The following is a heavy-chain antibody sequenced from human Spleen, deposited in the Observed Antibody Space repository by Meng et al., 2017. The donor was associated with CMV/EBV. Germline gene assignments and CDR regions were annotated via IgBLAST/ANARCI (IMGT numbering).Heavy chain of an antibody. V-gene: IGHV4-34*01. D-gene: IGHD3-22*01. Sequence: LTCAVYGGSFSEYCWSRIRQPAGKGLEWIGEINHSGSTNYNPSLKSRVTISVDTSKKQSSVKLSSVTAEDTAVYYCARLMIESSSFDYWGQGTLVTVSS. CDR2: INHSGST. CDR3: ARLMIESSSFDY. CDR1: GGSFSEYC. J-gene: IGHJ4*02.